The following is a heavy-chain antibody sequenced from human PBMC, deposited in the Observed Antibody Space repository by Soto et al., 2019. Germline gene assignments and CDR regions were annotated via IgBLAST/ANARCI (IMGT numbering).Heavy chain of an antibody. CDR3: ATDKGDSYGYGNY. J-gene: IGHJ4*02. CDR2: IVVGSGNT. CDR1: GFAFTNSA. Sequence: KVSCKASGFAFTNSAVQWVRQARGQRLEWIGWIVVGSGNTNYAQKFQERVTITRDMSTTTAYMELSSLRSEDTAVYYCATDKGDSYGYGNYWGQGTLVTVSS. D-gene: IGHD5-18*01. V-gene: IGHV1-58*01.